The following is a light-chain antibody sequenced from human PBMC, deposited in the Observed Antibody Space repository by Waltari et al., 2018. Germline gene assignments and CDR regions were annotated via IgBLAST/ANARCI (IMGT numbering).Light chain of an antibody. CDR3: QQRSNWNT. Sequence: ETVLTQSPVTLSLSPGEGATLSCTASQCVGSSLAWYQQKPGQAPRLLIYNASNRAAGIPARFSGSGSGTDFTLTISSLEPEDFAVYYCQQRSNWNTFGQGTKLEIK. CDR1: QCVGSS. V-gene: IGKV3-11*01. J-gene: IGKJ2*01. CDR2: NAS.